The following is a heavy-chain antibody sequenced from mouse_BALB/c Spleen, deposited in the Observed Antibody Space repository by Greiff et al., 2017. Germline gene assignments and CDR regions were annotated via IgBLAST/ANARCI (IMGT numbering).Heavy chain of an antibody. D-gene: IGHD1-2*01. Sequence: VQLQQSGAELARPGASVKLSCKASGYTFTSYWMQWVKQRPGQGLEWIGAIYPGDGDTRYTQKFKGKATLTADKSSSTAYMQLSSLASEDSAVYYCAREDYGSWFAYWGQGTLVTVSA. CDR3: AREDYGSWFAY. J-gene: IGHJ3*01. CDR2: IYPGDGDT. V-gene: IGHV1-87*01. CDR1: GYTFTSYW.